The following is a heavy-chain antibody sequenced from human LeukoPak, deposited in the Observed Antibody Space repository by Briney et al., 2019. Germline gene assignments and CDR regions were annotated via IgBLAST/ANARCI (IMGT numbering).Heavy chain of an antibody. CDR2: IFPNSGDT. CDR3: ARAEGSGYYQGRDY. V-gene: IGHV1-2*02. Sequence: GASVKVSCKASGYSFTGYYMHWVRQAPGQGPEWMGWIFPNSGDTHYAQKFQGRVTMTRDTSISTAYMELNRLTSGDTAMYYCARAEGSGYYQGRDYWGQGTLATVSS. CDR1: GYSFTGYY. J-gene: IGHJ4*02. D-gene: IGHD3-22*01.